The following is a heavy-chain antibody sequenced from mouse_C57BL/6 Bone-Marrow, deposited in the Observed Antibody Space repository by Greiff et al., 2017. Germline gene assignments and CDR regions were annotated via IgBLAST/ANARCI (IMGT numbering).Heavy chain of an antibody. Sequence: EVMLVESGGGLVQPGGSLSLSCAASGFTFTDYYMSWVRQPPGKALEWLGFIRNKANGYTTEYSASVKGRFTISRDNSQSILYLQMNALRAEDSATYYCARYYYYGSSSWFAYWGQGTLVTVSA. CDR3: ARYYYYGSSSWFAY. V-gene: IGHV7-3*01. D-gene: IGHD1-1*01. CDR2: IRNKANGYTT. J-gene: IGHJ3*01. CDR1: GFTFTDYY.